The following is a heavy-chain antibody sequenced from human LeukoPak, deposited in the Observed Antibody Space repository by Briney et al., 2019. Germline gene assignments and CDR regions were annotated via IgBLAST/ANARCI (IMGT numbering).Heavy chain of an antibody. V-gene: IGHV3-9*01. D-gene: IGHD3-9*01. CDR2: ISWNSGSI. J-gene: IGHJ4*02. CDR1: GFTFSSYS. Sequence: GGSLRLSCAASGFTFSSYSMNWVRQAPGKGLGWVSGISWNSGSIGYADSVKGRFTISRDNAKNSLYVQMNSLRAEDTALYYCAKDKGTGYDILTGPIDYWGQGTLVTVSS. CDR3: AKDKGTGYDILTGPIDY.